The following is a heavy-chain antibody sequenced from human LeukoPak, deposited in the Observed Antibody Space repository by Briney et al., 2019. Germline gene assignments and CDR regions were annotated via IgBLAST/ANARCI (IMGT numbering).Heavy chain of an antibody. CDR2: INPSGGST. Sequence: ASVKVSCKASGYTFSNYYMHWVRQAPGQGLEWMGIINPSGGSTSYAQKFQGRVTMTRDTSTSRVHMELSSLRSEDTAVYYCARGGSGYYEYSYYGVDVWGQGTTVTVSS. J-gene: IGHJ6*02. D-gene: IGHD3-3*01. CDR1: GYTFSNYY. V-gene: IGHV1-46*01. CDR3: ARGGSGYYEYSYYGVDV.